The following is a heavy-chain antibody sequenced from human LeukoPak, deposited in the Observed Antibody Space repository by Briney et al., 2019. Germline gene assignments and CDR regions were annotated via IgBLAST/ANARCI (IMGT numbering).Heavy chain of an antibody. V-gene: IGHV3-30*02. J-gene: IGHJ4*02. CDR3: ARGGGRAAAGRSDY. D-gene: IGHD6-13*01. CDR2: IQNDGSDK. Sequence: PGGSLRLSCAASGINFRSSGMHWVRQAPGKGLEWVTFIQNDGSDKSYAASVKGRFTISRDNSKNTVYLHMNSLRADDTALYYCARGGGRAAAGRSDYWGQGTLVTVSS. CDR1: GINFRSSG.